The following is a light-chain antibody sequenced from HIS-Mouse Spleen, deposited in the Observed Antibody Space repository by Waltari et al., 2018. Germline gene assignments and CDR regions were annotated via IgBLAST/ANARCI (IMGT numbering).Light chain of an antibody. CDR1: ALPKKY. CDR3: YATDSSGNHRV. J-gene: IGLJ2*01. Sequence: HTSRITCSGDALPKKYSYWYQQKSGQAPVLVIYEDSKRPSGIPERFSGSSSGTMATLTISGAQVEDEADYYCYATDSSGNHRVFGGGTKLTVL. CDR2: EDS. V-gene: IGLV3-10*01.